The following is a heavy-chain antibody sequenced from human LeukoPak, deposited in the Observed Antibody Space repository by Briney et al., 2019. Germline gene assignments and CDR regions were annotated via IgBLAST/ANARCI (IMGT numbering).Heavy chain of an antibody. J-gene: IGHJ5*02. CDR3: ARAGGYCSGTSCYANENNWFDP. Sequence: SETLSLTCTVSGGSISSYYWSWIRQPPGKGLEWIGYIYYSGSTNYNPSLKSRVTISVDTSKNQFSLKLSSVTAADTAVYYCARAGGYCSGTSCYANENNWFDPWGQGTLVTVSS. V-gene: IGHV4-59*01. CDR1: GGSISSYY. CDR2: IYYSGST. D-gene: IGHD2-2*01.